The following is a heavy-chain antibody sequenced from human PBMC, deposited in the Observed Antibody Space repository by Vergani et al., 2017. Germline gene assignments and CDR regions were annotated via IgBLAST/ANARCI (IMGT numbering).Heavy chain of an antibody. Sequence: EVQLVQSGAEVKKPGESLTISCKGSGYSFTSYWIGWVRQMPGKGLEWMGIIYPGDSDTRYSPSFQGQVTISADKSISTAYLQWSSLKASDTAMYYCAGHGGGGDCSSTSCSRDYYYYMDVWGKGTTVTVSS. CDR2: IYPGDSDT. V-gene: IGHV5-51*01. CDR3: AGHGGGGDCSSTSCSRDYYYYMDV. D-gene: IGHD2-2*01. CDR1: GYSFTSYW. J-gene: IGHJ6*03.